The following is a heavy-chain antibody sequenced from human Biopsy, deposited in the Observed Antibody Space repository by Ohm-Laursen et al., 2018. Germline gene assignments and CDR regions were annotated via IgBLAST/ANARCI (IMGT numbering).Heavy chain of an antibody. CDR2: INPSGSTT. CDR1: GYSFTSYY. V-gene: IGHV1-46*01. D-gene: IGHD3-16*02. J-gene: IGHJ3*01. Sequence: SVKVSCNASGYSFTSYYMHWVRQAPGQGLEWMGMINPSGSTTNYPQIFQGRVTMTRDTSKSTVYMELSSLRSDDTAVYYCARDIMNPIGGLVARSDVFDVWGQGTMVTVSS. CDR3: ARDIMNPIGGLVARSDVFDV.